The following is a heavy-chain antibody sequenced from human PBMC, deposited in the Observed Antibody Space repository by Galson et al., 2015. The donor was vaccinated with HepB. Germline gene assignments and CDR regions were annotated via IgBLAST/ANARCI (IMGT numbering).Heavy chain of an antibody. V-gene: IGHV3-21*01. CDR2: ISSSSSYI. CDR1: GFTFSSYS. J-gene: IGHJ6*02. D-gene: IGHD6-19*01. CDR3: ASSPPPAVPYGMDV. Sequence: SLRLSCAASGFTFSSYSMNWVRQAPGKGLEWVSSISSSSSYIYYADSVKGRFTISRDNAKNSLYLQMNSLRAEDTAVYYCASSPPPAVPYGMDVWGQGTTVTVSS.